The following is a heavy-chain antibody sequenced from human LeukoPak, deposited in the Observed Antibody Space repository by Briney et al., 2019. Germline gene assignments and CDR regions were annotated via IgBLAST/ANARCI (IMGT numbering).Heavy chain of an antibody. CDR2: VYSSGSP. CDR1: GGSVNNGGYF. Sequence: SETLSLTCTVSGGSVNNGGYFWNWIRQSPGKGLEWLGYVYSSGSPNYNSSLRSRVSMSVDTSKNQFSLKLSSVTAADTAVYYCASVSVSSAGYHFYYYGMDVWGKGTTVIVSS. D-gene: IGHD6-25*01. J-gene: IGHJ6*04. V-gene: IGHV4-61*08. CDR3: ASVSVSSAGYHFYYYGMDV.